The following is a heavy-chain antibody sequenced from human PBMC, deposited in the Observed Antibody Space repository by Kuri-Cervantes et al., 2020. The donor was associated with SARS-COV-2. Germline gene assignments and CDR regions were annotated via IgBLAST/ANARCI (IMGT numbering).Heavy chain of an antibody. CDR3: ARPQSALTDFWSGYYTGAFYI. D-gene: IGHD3-3*01. CDR1: GYTFTGYY. J-gene: IGHJ3*02. CDR2: INPSGGST. V-gene: IGHV1-46*01. Sequence: ASVKVCLKASGYTFTGYYMHWVRQAPGQGLEWMGIINPSGGSTGYAQKFQGRVTMTRDTSTSTVYMELSSLRSEDTAVYYCARPQSALTDFWSGYYTGAFYIWGQWTMVTVSS.